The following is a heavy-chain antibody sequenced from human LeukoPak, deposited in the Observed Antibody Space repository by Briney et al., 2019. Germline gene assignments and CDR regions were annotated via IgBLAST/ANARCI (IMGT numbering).Heavy chain of an antibody. CDR1: GYSFTGYY. J-gene: IGHJ4*02. D-gene: IGHD6-13*01. CDR2: INPNSGGT. CDR3: ARGHWFSSSSCDY. Sequence: VASVKVSCKASGYSFTGYYMHWVRHAPGQGLGWMGRINPNSGGTNYAQKFQGRVTMTRDTSISTAYMELSRLRSDDTAVYYCARGHWFSSSSCDYWGQGTLVTVSS. V-gene: IGHV1-2*06.